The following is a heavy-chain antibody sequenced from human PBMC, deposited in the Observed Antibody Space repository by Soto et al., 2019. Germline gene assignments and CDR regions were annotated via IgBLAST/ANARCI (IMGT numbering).Heavy chain of an antibody. J-gene: IGHJ6*02. CDR3: ARGGFYFGYGMDV. D-gene: IGHD3-10*01. Sequence: TLSLTCTVSGDSISSGGYYWSWIRQYPGKGLEWIAYIYYSGGTDYNPSLKSRVTISVDTSKSQFSLKLSSVTAADTAVYYCARGGFYFGYGMDVWGQGTTVTVSS. CDR1: GDSISSGGYY. V-gene: IGHV4-31*03. CDR2: IYYSGGT.